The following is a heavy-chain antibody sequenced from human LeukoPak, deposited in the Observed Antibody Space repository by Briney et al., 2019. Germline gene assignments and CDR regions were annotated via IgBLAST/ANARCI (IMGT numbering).Heavy chain of an antibody. D-gene: IGHD5-12*01. V-gene: IGHV4-61*02. CDR3: AREGQKWLRVDY. J-gene: IGHJ4*02. CDR2: IYTSGST. Sequence: SETLSLTCTVSGGSISSGSYYWSWIRQPAGKVLEWIGRIYTSGSTNYNPSLKSRVTISVDTSKNQFSLKLSSVTAADTAVYYCAREGQKWLRVDYWGQGTLVTVSS. CDR1: GGSISSGSYY.